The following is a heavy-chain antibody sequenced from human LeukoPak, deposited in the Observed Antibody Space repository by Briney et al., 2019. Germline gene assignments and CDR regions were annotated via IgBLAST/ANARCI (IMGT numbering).Heavy chain of an antibody. CDR3: ARGPGYSSGFNWFDP. J-gene: IGHJ5*02. Sequence: ASVKVSCKASVYTFTSYAMHWVRQAPGQRREGMGWINAGKGNTNYSQKLQGRVTITRDTSASTAYMELSSLRSEDTAVYYCARGPGYSSGFNWFDPWGQGTLVTVSS. V-gene: IGHV1-3*01. CDR2: INAGKGNT. D-gene: IGHD6-19*01. CDR1: VYTFTSYA.